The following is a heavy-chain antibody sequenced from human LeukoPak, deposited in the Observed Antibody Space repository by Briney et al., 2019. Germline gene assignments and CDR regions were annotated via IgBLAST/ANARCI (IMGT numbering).Heavy chain of an antibody. Sequence: SETLSLTCTVSGGSISSSSYYCGWIRQPPGKGLEWIGSIYYSGSTYYNPTLKSRVTISVDTSKNQFSLKLSSVTAADTAVYYCARYYDILTGYLQSGFDYWGQGTLVTVSS. D-gene: IGHD3-9*01. J-gene: IGHJ4*02. V-gene: IGHV4-39*01. CDR2: IYYSGST. CDR3: ARYYDILTGYLQSGFDY. CDR1: GGSISSSSYY.